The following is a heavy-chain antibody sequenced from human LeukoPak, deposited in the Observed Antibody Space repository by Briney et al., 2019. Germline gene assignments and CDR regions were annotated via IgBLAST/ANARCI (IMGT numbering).Heavy chain of an antibody. CDR1: GFTFSNAW. V-gene: IGHV3-15*01. CDR3: TTVPILLWFGELLSPAPFDY. Sequence: PGGSLRLSCAASGFTFSNAWMSWVRQAPGKGLEWVGRIKSKTDGGTTDYAAPVKGRFTISRDDSKNTLYLQMNSLKTEDTAVYYCTTVPILLWFGELLSPAPFDYWGQGTLVTVSS. D-gene: IGHD3-10*01. CDR2: IKSKTDGGTT. J-gene: IGHJ4*02.